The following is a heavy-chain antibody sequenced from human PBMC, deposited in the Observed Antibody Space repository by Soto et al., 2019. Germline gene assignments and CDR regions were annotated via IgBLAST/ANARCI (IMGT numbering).Heavy chain of an antibody. V-gene: IGHV3-30*18. J-gene: IGHJ6*02. D-gene: IGHD3-3*01. CDR2: ISYDGSNK. Sequence: GGSLRLSCAASGFTFSSYGMHWVRQAPGKGPEWVAVISYDGSNKYYADSVKGRFTISRDNSKNTLYLQMNSLRAEDTAVYYCAKELAIHDFWSGYYYYYYGMDVWGQGTTVTVSS. CDR1: GFTFSSYG. CDR3: AKELAIHDFWSGYYYYYYGMDV.